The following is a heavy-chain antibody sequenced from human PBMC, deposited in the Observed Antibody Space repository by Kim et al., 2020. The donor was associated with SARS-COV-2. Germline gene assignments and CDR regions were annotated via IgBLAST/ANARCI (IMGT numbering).Heavy chain of an antibody. Sequence: SGPTLVNPTQTLTLTCTFSGFSLSTRGMCVSWIRKPPGKALEWLARIDWDDDKFYSTSMKTRLTIPKDTSKNQVALSMTNMDPVDTGTYYSARIRCDCSSCCCRAAYFDYWGQGTLVTVSS. CDR3: ARIRCDCSSCCCRAAYFDY. CDR1: GFSLSTRGMC. CDR2: IDWDDDK. J-gene: IGHJ4*02. D-gene: IGHD2-2*01. V-gene: IGHV2-70*17.